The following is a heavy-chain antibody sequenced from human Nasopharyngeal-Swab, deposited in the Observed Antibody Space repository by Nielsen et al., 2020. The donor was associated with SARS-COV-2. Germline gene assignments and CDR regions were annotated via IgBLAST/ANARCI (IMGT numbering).Heavy chain of an antibody. V-gene: IGHV4-59*01. J-gene: IGHJ5*02. CDR3: ARGPIKTPASSWFDP. Sequence: GSLRLSCTVSGGSISSYYWSWIRQPPGKGLEWIGYIYYSGSTNYNPSLKSRVTISVDTSKNQFSRKLSSVTAADTAVYYCARGPIKTPASSWFDPWGQGTLVTVSS. D-gene: IGHD6-13*01. CDR1: GGSISSYY. CDR2: IYYSGST.